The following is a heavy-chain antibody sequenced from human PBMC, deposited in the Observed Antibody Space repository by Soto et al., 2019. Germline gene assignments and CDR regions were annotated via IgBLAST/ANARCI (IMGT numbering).Heavy chain of an antibody. Sequence: PGGSLSLSCAASGFTFSSYAMHWVRQAPGKGLEWVAVIAYDGRNKYYADSVKGRFTISRDNSKNTLYLQMNSLRIEDTAVYYCARELERVFDYWGQGTLVTVSS. D-gene: IGHD1-1*01. J-gene: IGHJ4*02. CDR1: GFTFSSYA. CDR2: IAYDGRNK. CDR3: ARELERVFDY. V-gene: IGHV3-30*04.